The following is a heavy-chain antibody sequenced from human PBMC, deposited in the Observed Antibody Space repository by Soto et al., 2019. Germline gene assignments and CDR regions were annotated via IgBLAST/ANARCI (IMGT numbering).Heavy chain of an antibody. CDR1: GFTFSDYW. Sequence: PGGSLRLSCAASGFTFSDYWMNWVRQAPGKGLVWVSRIDSDGSSTYYADSVKGRFTISRDNSKNTLYLQMNSLRAEDTAVYYCAKIYCTNGVCPNYYYYGMDVWGQGTTVTVSS. J-gene: IGHJ6*02. D-gene: IGHD2-8*01. CDR3: AKIYCTNGVCPNYYYYGMDV. CDR2: IDSDGSST. V-gene: IGHV3-74*01.